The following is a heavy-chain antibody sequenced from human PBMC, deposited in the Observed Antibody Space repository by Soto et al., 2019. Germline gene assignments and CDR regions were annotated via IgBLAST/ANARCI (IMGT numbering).Heavy chain of an antibody. D-gene: IGHD3-10*01. CDR1: GYTFTSYG. CDR3: ARDLGITMVRGADLDFDY. Sequence: ASVKVSCKASGYTFTSYGISWVRQAPGQGLEWMGWISAYNGNTNYAQKLQGRVTMTTDTSTSTAYMELRSLRSDDTAVYYCARDLGITMVRGADLDFDYWGQGTLVNVSS. CDR2: ISAYNGNT. J-gene: IGHJ4*02. V-gene: IGHV1-18*01.